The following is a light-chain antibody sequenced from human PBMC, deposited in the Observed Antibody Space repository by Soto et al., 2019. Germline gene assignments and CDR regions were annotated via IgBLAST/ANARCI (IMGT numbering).Light chain of an antibody. CDR2: EVS. CDR3: CSYAGSSTLV. V-gene: IGLV2-23*02. CDR1: GSDVGNYNL. Sequence: QSALTQPASVSGSPGQSITISCTGSGSDVGNYNLVSWYQHHPGKAPKLMLYEVSERPSGVSNRFSGSKSGNTASLTISGLQAEDEAEYYCCSYAGSSTLVFGGGAKVTVL. J-gene: IGLJ2*01.